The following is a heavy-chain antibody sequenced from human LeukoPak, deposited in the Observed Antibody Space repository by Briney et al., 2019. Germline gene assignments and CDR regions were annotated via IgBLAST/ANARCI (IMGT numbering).Heavy chain of an antibody. CDR2: ISAYNPNT. J-gene: IGHJ4*02. CDR3: ARVHYGDY. Sequence: ALLKVYWKGSGYTFTRYRVSRGRQDPGQGLEWMGWISAYNPNTNYAQKLQGRVTMTTATSTSTAYMELRSLRSDATAVYYCARVHYGDYWRQGSLVTVS. V-gene: IGHV1-18*01. CDR1: GYTFTRYR.